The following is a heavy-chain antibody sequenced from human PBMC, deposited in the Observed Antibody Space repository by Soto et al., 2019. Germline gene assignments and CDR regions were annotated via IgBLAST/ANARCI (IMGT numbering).Heavy chain of an antibody. CDR2: IYDGGNT. CDR1: GGSITNVNYY. D-gene: IGHD7-27*01. Sequence: QVQLQESGPGLVKPSQTLSLTCTVSGGSITNVNYYWSWIRQSPDKGLEWIGNIYDGGNTYYNPSLKSRITMSVDTSKNQFSLNLSSVSAADTAVYYCTRGPSGDKVDYWGQGTLVTVSS. J-gene: IGHJ4*02. CDR3: TRGPSGDKVDY. V-gene: IGHV4-30-4*01.